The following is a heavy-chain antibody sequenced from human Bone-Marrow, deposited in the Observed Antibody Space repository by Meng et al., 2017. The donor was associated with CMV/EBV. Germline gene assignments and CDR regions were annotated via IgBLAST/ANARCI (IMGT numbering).Heavy chain of an antibody. D-gene: IGHD3-3*01. J-gene: IGHJ6*02. CDR2: ISSSSSYI. CDR1: GFTFSSYS. Sequence: GESLKISCAASGFTFSSYSMNWVRQASGKGLEWVSSISSSSSYIYYADSVKGRFTISRDNAKNSLYLQMNSLRAEDTAVYYCARDSRTTDVYYDFWSATGEYYGMDVWGQGTTVTVSS. V-gene: IGHV3-21*01. CDR3: ARDSRTTDVYYDFWSATGEYYGMDV.